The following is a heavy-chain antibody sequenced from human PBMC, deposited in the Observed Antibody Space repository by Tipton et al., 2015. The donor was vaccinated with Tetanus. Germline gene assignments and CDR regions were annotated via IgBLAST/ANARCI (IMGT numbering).Heavy chain of an antibody. CDR1: GYTFTSYG. CDR3: ARDAPYIVVVPAAMPDFNYYYYYYMDV. D-gene: IGHD2-2*01. CDR2: ISAYNDNT. J-gene: IGHJ6*03. V-gene: IGHV1-18*01. Sequence: QLVQSGAEVKKPGASVKVSYKASGYTFTSYGISWVRQAPGQGLEWMGWISAYNDNTNYAQKLQGRVTMTTDTSTSTAYMELRSLRSDDTAVYYCARDAPYIVVVPAAMPDFNYYYYYYMDVWGKGTTVTVSS.